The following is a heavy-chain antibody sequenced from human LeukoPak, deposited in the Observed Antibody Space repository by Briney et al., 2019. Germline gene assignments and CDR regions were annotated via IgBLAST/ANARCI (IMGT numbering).Heavy chain of an antibody. Sequence: SVKVSCKASGGTFSSYAISWVRQAPGQGLEWMGGIIPIFGTANYAQKFQGRVTITTDESTSTAYMELSSPRSEDTAVYYCAGYVDTAMVTGFDYWGQGTLVTVSS. V-gene: IGHV1-69*05. CDR2: IIPIFGTA. CDR3: AGYVDTAMVTGFDY. CDR1: GGTFSSYA. J-gene: IGHJ4*02. D-gene: IGHD5-18*01.